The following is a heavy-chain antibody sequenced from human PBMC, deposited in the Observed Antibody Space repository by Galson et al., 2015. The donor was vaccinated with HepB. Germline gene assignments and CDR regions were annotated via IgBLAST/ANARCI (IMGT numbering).Heavy chain of an antibody. CDR3: ARDQASVCSSTSCCIGAVDYYYGMDV. Sequence: SVKVSCKASGYTFTSYYMHWVRQAPGQGLEWMGIINPSGGSTSYAQKFQGRVTMTRDTSTSTVYMELSSLRSEDTAVYYCARDQASVCSSTSCCIGAVDYYYGMDVWGQGTTVTVSS. CDR1: GYTFTSYY. D-gene: IGHD2-2*01. V-gene: IGHV1-46*01. J-gene: IGHJ6*02. CDR2: INPSGGST.